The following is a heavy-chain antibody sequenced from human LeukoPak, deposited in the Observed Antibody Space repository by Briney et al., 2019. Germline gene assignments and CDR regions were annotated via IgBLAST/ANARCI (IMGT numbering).Heavy chain of an antibody. J-gene: IGHJ4*02. CDR2: VTGSGGNT. CDR1: GFTFSSYA. D-gene: IGHD1-26*01. CDR3: VKDRLLSGSYCDY. V-gene: IGHV3-23*01. Sequence: GGSLRLSCAASGFTFSSYAMTWVRRAPGKGLEWVSTVTGSGGNTYYADSVKGRFTISRDNSKNTLYLQMNSLRAEDTAVYYCVKDRLLSGSYCDYWGQGTLVTVSS.